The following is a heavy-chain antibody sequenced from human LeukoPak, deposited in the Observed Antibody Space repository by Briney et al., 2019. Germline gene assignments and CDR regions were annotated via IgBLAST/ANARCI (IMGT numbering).Heavy chain of an antibody. D-gene: IGHD6-13*01. V-gene: IGHV4-39*01. CDR2: IYYSGST. CDR3: ARRRGYSSLDY. CDR1: GGSISSSTYY. J-gene: IGHJ4*02. Sequence: ASETLSLTCAVSGGSISSSTYYWGWIRQPPGKGLEWIGSIYYSGSTYYSPSLKSRLTISVDTSKNQFSLKLSSVTAADTAVYYCARRRGYSSLDYWGQGTLVTVSS.